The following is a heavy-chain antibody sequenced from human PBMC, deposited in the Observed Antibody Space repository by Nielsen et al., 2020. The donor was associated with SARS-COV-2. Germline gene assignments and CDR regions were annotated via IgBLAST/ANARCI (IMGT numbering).Heavy chain of an antibody. CDR1: GFTFSSYA. D-gene: IGHD5-18*01. V-gene: IGHV3-23*01. CDR3: AKDSGWIQQY. CDR2: ISGSGGST. Sequence: GESLKISCAASGFTFSSYAMSWVRQAPGKGLEWVSAISGSGGSTYYADSVKGRFTISRDNSKNTLYLQMNSLRAEDTAVYYCAKDSGWIQQYWGQGTPVTVSS. J-gene: IGHJ4*02.